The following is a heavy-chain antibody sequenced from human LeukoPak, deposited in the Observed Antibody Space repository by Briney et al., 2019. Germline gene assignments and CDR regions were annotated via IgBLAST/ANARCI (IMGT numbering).Heavy chain of an antibody. CDR2: INPSGGST. Sequence: ASVKVSCKASGYTFTSYYMHWVRQAPGQGLEWMGIINPSGGSTSYAQKFQGRVTMTRDTSTSTVYMELSSLRSEDTAVYYCASVVGCSSTSCYPPLSYYYYYYGMDVWGQGTTVTVSS. D-gene: IGHD2-2*01. CDR3: ASVVGCSSTSCYPPLSYYYYYYGMDV. CDR1: GYTFTSYY. V-gene: IGHV1-46*01. J-gene: IGHJ6*02.